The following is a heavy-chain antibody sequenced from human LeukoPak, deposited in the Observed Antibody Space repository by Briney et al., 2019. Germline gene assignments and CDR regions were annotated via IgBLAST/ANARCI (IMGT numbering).Heavy chain of an antibody. D-gene: IGHD1-14*01. V-gene: IGHV3-30-3*01. Sequence: GGSLRLSCAASGFTFSSYAMHWVRQAPGKGLEWVAVISYDGSSKYYADSVKGRFTISRDNSKNTLYLQMNSLRAEDTAVYYCARDASDSEFDYWGQGTLVTVSS. J-gene: IGHJ4*02. CDR2: ISYDGSSK. CDR3: ARDASDSEFDY. CDR1: GFTFSSYA.